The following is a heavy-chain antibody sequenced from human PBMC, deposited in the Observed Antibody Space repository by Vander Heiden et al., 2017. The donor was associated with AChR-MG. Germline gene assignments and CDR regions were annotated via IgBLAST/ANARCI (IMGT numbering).Heavy chain of an antibody. CDR2: IYYSGST. Sequence: QLQLQESGPGLVKPSETLSLTCTVSGGSISSSSYYWGWIRQPPGKGLECIGSIYYSGSTYYNPSLKSRVTISVDTSKNQFSLNLSSVTAADTAVYYCARGRTIFGVVIEYYFDYWGQGTLVTVSS. CDR3: ARGRTIFGVVIEYYFDY. J-gene: IGHJ4*02. D-gene: IGHD3-3*01. V-gene: IGHV4-39*01. CDR1: GGSISSSSYY.